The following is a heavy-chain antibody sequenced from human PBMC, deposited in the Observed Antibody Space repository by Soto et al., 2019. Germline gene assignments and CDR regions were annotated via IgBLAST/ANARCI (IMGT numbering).Heavy chain of an antibody. CDR1: GFTFSTYG. CDR2: IWYDGTNE. Sequence: GGSLRLSCAASGFTFSTYGMHWVRQAPGKGLEWVAVIWYDGTNEIYADSVRGRFTISRDNSKNTVYLEMNSLRAEDTAVYYCARGETDYESSAVWFHPWGPGTLVTVSS. V-gene: IGHV3-33*01. CDR3: ARGETDYESSAVWFHP. D-gene: IGHD4-17*01. J-gene: IGHJ5*02.